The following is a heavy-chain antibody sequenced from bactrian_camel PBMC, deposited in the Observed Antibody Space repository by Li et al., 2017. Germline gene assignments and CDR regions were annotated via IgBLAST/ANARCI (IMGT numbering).Heavy chain of an antibody. J-gene: IGHJ4*01. CDR2: IVSYSDNT. Sequence: HVQLVESGGGSVHAGESLILSCAASGYTFSSVYMSWVRQAPGKGLEWVSTIVSYSDNTFYADSGKGRFTVSGDNAKKSVYLQMNNQRPDDTAVYYCAARRYTCTFRTELYANWGQGTQVTVS. V-gene: IGHV3-2*01. CDR1: GYTFSSVY. D-gene: IGHD2*01. CDR3: AARRYTCTFRTELYAN.